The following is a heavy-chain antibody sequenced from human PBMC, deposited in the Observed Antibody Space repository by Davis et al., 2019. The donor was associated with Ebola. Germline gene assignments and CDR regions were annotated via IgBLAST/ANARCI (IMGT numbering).Heavy chain of an antibody. V-gene: IGHV4-31*03. CDR1: GGSISSGGYY. J-gene: IGHJ3*02. Sequence: MPSETLSLTCTVSGGSISSGGYYWSWIRQHPGKGLEWIGYIYYSGSTYYNPSLKSRVTISVDTSKNQFSLKLSSVTAADTAVYYCAREKYYYDSSGYYWADAFDIWGQGTMVTASS. CDR2: IYYSGST. CDR3: AREKYYYDSSGYYWADAFDI. D-gene: IGHD3-22*01.